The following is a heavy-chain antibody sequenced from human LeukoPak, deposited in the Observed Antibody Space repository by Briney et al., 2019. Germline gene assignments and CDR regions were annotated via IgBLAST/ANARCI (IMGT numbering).Heavy chain of an antibody. J-gene: IGHJ4*02. CDR3: ARAVTEWELLAGYYFDY. CDR1: GGSISSSSYY. D-gene: IGHD1-26*01. Sequence: PSETLSLTCTVSGGSISSSSYYWGWIRQPPGKGLEWIGSIYYSGSTYYNPSLKSRVTVSVDSSKNQFSLTMKSVTAADTAVYYCARAVTEWELLAGYYFDYWGQGTQVTVSS. CDR2: IYYSGST. V-gene: IGHV4-39*07.